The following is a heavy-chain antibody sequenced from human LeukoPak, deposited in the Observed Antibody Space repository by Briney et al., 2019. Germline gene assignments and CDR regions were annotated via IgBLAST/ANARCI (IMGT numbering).Heavy chain of an antibody. CDR2: ISGSDGSS. CDR3: AKWGDYDILTGYYVPDY. CDR1: GFTFTNYA. V-gene: IGHV3-23*01. Sequence: GGSLRLSCVASGFTFTNYAMSWVRQAPGKGVEWVLAISGSDGSSYYADSVKGWFTISRDNSKNTLYLQVNSLRAEDTAVYYCAKWGDYDILTGYYVPDYWGQGTLVTVSS. D-gene: IGHD3-9*01. J-gene: IGHJ4*02.